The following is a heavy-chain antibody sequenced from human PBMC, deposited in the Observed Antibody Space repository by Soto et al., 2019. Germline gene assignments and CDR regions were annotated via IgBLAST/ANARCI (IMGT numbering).Heavy chain of an antibody. CDR2: VYYTGST. CDR3: VRTARQGAVAPHWFDR. CDR1: GASIRSTDDY. J-gene: IGHJ5*02. D-gene: IGHD2-21*02. Sequence: PSETLSLTCTVSGASIRSTDDYWSWIRQAPGKGLEWIGYVYYTGSTYYNPSLMSRLTISVDTSKNQFSLKLTSVTAAETAVYYCVRTARQGAVAPHWFDRWGQGTQVTVSS. V-gene: IGHV4-30-4*01.